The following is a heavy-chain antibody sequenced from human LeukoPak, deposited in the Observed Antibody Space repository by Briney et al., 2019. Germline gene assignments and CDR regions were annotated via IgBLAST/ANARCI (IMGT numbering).Heavy chain of an antibody. V-gene: IGHV4-39*01. CDR1: GGSISSTTYY. D-gene: IGHD3-16*01. CDR2: IYYSGST. Sequence: SETLSLTCTVSGGSISSTTYYWGWIRRPPGKGLEWIGSIYYSGSTYYNPSLKSRVTVSVDTSKNQFSPILSSVTAADTAVYYCVRGSTLRHYQYWGQGTLVTVSS. J-gene: IGHJ4*02. CDR3: VRGSTLRHYQY.